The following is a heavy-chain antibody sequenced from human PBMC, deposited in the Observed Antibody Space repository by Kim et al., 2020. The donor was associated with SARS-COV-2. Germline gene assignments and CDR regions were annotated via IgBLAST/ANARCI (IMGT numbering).Heavy chain of an antibody. V-gene: IGHV3-43D*03. J-gene: IGHJ6*02. Sequence: ADSVKGRFTISRDNSKNSLYLQMNSLRAEDTALYYCAKATGPYYHYGMDVWGQGTTVTVSS. CDR3: AKATGPYYHYGMDV.